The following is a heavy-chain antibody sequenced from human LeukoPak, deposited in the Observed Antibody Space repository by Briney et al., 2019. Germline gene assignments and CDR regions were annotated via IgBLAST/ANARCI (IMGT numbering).Heavy chain of an antibody. Sequence: SETLSLTCTVPGGAVSSRNYYWGWIRQPPGKGLEWIGSIYYVGTTYYSPSLKSRVTISIDTSRNQFSLKLSSVTAADTAVYHCDRIAVASGEDYFDYWGQGTLVTVSS. CDR3: DRIAVASGEDYFDY. CDR1: GGAVSSRNYY. D-gene: IGHD6-19*01. J-gene: IGHJ4*02. CDR2: IYYVGTT. V-gene: IGHV4-39*01.